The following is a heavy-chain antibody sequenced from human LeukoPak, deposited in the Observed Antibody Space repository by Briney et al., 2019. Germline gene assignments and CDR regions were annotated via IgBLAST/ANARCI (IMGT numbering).Heavy chain of an antibody. D-gene: IGHD2-2*01. CDR3: ARGIGCSSTSCYEGNALDI. Sequence: SGPTLVKPTQTLTLTCTFSGFSLSTSGVGVGWIRQPPGKALEWLALIYWDDDKRYSPSLKSRLTITKDTSKNQVVLTMTNMDPVDTATYYCARGIGCSSTSCYEGNALDIWGQGTMVTVSS. V-gene: IGHV2-5*02. CDR2: IYWDDDK. J-gene: IGHJ3*02. CDR1: GFSLSTSGVG.